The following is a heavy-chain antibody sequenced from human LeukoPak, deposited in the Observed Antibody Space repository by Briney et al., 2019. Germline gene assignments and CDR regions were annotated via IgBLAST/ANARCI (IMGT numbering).Heavy chain of an antibody. J-gene: IGHJ3*02. V-gene: IGHV4-59*01. CDR3: ARGRYYDSSGYYYHYFDI. CDR2: IYYSGST. D-gene: IGHD3-22*01. Sequence: SETLSLTCTVSGGSISSYYWSWIRQPLGKGLEWIGYIYYSGSTNYNPSLKSRVTISVDTSKNHFSLKLSSVTAADTAVYYCARGRYYDSSGYYYHYFDIWGQGTMVTVSS. CDR1: GGSISSYY.